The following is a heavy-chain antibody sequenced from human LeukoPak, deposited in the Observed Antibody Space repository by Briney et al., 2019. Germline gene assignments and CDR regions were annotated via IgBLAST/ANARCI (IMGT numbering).Heavy chain of an antibody. CDR3: AREGGGLISYAFDI. D-gene: IGHD2-2*01. Sequence: GGSLRLSCAASGVSVSSNYMSWVRQAPGEGLEWVSEIYSDGSTFYAASVKGRFSISRDNSKNTVYLQMNSLRAEDTAVYYCAREGGGLISYAFDIWGQGTMVTVSS. CDR1: GVSVSSNY. V-gene: IGHV3-53*01. CDR2: IYSDGST. J-gene: IGHJ3*02.